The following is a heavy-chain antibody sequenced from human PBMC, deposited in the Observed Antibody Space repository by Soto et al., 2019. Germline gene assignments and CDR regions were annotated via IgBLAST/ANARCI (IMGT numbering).Heavy chain of an antibody. V-gene: IGHV3-15*01. CDR1: GFTFSNAW. J-gene: IGHJ3*02. CDR2: IKSKTDGGTT. CDR3: TTASRGDAFDI. D-gene: IGHD6-13*01. Sequence: EVQLVESGGGLVKPGGSLRLSCAASGFTFSNAWMSWVRQAPGKGLEWVGRIKSKTDGGTTDYAAPVKGRFTITRDDSKNTLYLQMNSLKTEDTAVYYCTTASRGDAFDIWGQGTMVTVSS.